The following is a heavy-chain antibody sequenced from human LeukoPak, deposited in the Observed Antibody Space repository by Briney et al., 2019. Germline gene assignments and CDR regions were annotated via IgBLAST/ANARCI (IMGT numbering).Heavy chain of an antibody. J-gene: IGHJ3*02. CDR1: GYTLTELS. V-gene: IGHV1-24*01. CDR2: FDREDGET. CDR3: ATRNHLLGGYFNGAFDI. Sequence: ASVKVSCKVSGYTLTELSMHWVRQAPAKGLEWMGGFDREDGETIYAQRFQGRVTMTEDTSTDTAYMELSSLRSEDTAVYYCATRNHLLGGYFNGAFDIWGQGTLVTVSS. D-gene: IGHD1-14*01.